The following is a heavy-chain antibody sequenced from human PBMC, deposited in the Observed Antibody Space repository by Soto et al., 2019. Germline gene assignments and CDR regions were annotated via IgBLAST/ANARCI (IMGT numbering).Heavy chain of an antibody. V-gene: IGHV4-4*02. Sequence: PSETLSLTCAVSGASISTNNWWSWVRQPPGKGLEWIGEVYHSGSTNCNPSLKSRVTISIDKSKNQFSLRLTSMTAADTAVYYCAVPGAGDFDYWSQGTLVTVLL. D-gene: IGHD6-13*01. J-gene: IGHJ4*02. CDR3: AVPGAGDFDY. CDR2: VYHSGST. CDR1: GASISTNNW.